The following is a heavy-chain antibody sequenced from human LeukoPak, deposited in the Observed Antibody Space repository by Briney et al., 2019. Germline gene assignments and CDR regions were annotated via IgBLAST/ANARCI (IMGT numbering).Heavy chain of an antibody. CDR1: GHTLTIYY. V-gene: IGHV1-2*02. J-gene: IGHJ4*02. Sequence: SVTVSCKAYGHTLTIYYMHWVRQAAGQGLEWMGWIQPNSGGTNYAQKFQGRVTMTRDTSISTAYMELRRLRSDDTAVYYCARDHPPAMVRGVTIDYWGQGTLVTVSS. CDR3: ARDHPPAMVRGVTIDY. D-gene: IGHD3-10*01. CDR2: IQPNSGGT.